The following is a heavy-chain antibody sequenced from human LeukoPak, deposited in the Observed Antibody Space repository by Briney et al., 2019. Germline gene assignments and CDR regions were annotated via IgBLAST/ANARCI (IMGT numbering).Heavy chain of an antibody. CDR1: GGSISSGSYY. J-gene: IGHJ6*03. V-gene: IGHV4-61*02. D-gene: IGHD3-10*01. Sequence: PSETLSLTCTVSGGSISSGSYYWSWIRQPAGKGLEWIGRIYTSGSTNYNPSLKSRVTISVDTSKNQFSLKLSSVTAADTAVYYCARESDYYGSGRIYYYYMDVWGKGTTVTISS. CDR2: IYTSGST. CDR3: ARESDYYGSGRIYYYYMDV.